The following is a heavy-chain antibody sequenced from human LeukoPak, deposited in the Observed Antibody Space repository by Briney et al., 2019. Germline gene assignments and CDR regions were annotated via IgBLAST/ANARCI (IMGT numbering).Heavy chain of an antibody. D-gene: IGHD3-10*01. V-gene: IGHV3-7*01. CDR3: ARDYYGSGSYYNLQLA. CDR1: GFTFSSYW. J-gene: IGHJ5*02. Sequence: PGGSLRLSCAASGFTFSSYWMSWVRQAPGKGPEWVANIKQDGSEKYYVDSVKGRFTISRDNAKNSLYLQMNSLRAEDTAVYYCARDYYGSGSYYNLQLAWGQGTLVTVSS. CDR2: IKQDGSEK.